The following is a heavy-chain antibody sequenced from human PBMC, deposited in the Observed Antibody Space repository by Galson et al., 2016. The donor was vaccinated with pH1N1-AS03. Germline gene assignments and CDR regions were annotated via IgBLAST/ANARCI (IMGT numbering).Heavy chain of an antibody. CDR1: RLTFSSYA. J-gene: IGHJ4*02. D-gene: IGHD3-9*01. Sequence: SVKVSCKASRLTFSSYAISWVRQAPGQGLEWMGGVKGVFRTTNYAQKFQGRITITMDQSTGTAYMEVSSLRAEDTAVYYCATAGNCFDIRRFDYWGQGTPVTVFS. CDR3: ATAGNCFDIRRFDY. CDR2: VKGVFRTT. V-gene: IGHV1-69*05.